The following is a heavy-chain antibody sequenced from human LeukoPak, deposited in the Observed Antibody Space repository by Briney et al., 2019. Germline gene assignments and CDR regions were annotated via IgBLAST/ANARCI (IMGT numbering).Heavy chain of an antibody. CDR2: INHSGST. V-gene: IGHV4-34*10. J-gene: IGHJ4*02. Sequence: KASETLSLTCAVYGGSFSGYYWSWIRQPPGKGLEWIGEINHSGSTNYNPSLKSRVTMSVDTSRNQFFLRLSSVTAADTAVYYCARFSEYSHSSVHYLDYWGQGTLVSVSS. D-gene: IGHD3-22*01. CDR1: GGSFSGYY. CDR3: ARFSEYSHSSVHYLDY.